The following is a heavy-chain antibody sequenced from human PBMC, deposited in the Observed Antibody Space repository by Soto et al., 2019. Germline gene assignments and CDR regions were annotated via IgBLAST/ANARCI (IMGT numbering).Heavy chain of an antibody. CDR3: ARGLYNWYYLAYGMDV. CDR1: GFTVSSNY. Sequence: GGSLRLSCAASGFTVSSNYMSLVRQAPGKGLEWVSVIYSGGSTYYADSVKGRLTISRDNSKNTLYLQMNSLRAEDTAVYYCARGLYNWYYLAYGMDVWCQGTTVTVSS. CDR2: IYSGGST. J-gene: IGHJ6*02. V-gene: IGHV3-53*01. D-gene: IGHD1-7*01.